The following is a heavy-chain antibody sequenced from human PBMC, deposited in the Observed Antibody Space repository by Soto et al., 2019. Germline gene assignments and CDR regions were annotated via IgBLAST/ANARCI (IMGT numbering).Heavy chain of an antibody. Sequence: QVQLVQSGAEVKKPGASVKVSCKASGYTFIGYYLHWVRQAPGQGPEWMGWINPKTGGTNYAQKFQGRVTMTRDTSVSTAYMELRGLKSDDTAVYYCATTYYYGSGSSSNFYGMDVWGQGTTVTVSS. CDR3: ATTYYYGSGSSSNFYGMDV. J-gene: IGHJ6*02. CDR2: INPKTGGT. V-gene: IGHV1-2*02. D-gene: IGHD3-10*01. CDR1: GYTFIGYY.